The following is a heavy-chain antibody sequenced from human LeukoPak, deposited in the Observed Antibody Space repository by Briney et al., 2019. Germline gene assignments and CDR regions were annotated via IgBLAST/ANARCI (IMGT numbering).Heavy chain of an antibody. V-gene: IGHV4-59*01. CDR1: GGSFSGYY. Sequence: SETLSLTCAVYGGSFSGYYWSWIRQPPGKGLEGIGYIYYSGSTNYNPSLKSRVTISVDTSKNQCSLKLSSVTAADTAVYYCARIPSLWPEYYYMDVWGKGTTVTISS. J-gene: IGHJ6*03. CDR2: IYYSGST. CDR3: ARIPSLWPEYYYMDV. D-gene: IGHD3-10*01.